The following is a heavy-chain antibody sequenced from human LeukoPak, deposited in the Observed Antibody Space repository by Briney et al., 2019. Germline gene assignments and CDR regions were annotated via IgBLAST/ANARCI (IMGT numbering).Heavy chain of an antibody. D-gene: IGHD6-19*01. J-gene: IGHJ4*02. Sequence: GGSLRLSCAASGFTFSRFWMSWVRQAPGKGLEWVANIKQDGSEKYYVDSVKGRFTISRDNAKNSLYLQMNSLRAEDTAVYYCAKGRRYSSGWYPIDYWGQGTLVTVSS. CDR3: AKGRRYSSGWYPIDY. CDR1: GFTFSRFW. CDR2: IKQDGSEK. V-gene: IGHV3-7*02.